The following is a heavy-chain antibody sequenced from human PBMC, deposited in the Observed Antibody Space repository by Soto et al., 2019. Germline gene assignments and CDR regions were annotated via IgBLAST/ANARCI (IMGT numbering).Heavy chain of an antibody. CDR2: IFYSGGT. CDR1: GDSISTYY. CDR3: ARLQLVQKVIDY. D-gene: IGHD1-1*01. J-gene: IGHJ4*02. V-gene: IGHV4-59*01. Sequence: SETLSLTCTVSGDSISTYYWSWIRQPPGKGLQWIGYIFYSGGTAYNPSLKSRVTISLDMSRKQISLKLSSVTTADTATYFCARLQLVQKVIDYWGQGTLVTV.